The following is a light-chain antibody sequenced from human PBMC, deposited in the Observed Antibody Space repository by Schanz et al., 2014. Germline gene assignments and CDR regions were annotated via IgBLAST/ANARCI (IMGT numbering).Light chain of an antibody. CDR3: QSYDSSLSGSKV. Sequence: QSALTQPASVSGSPGQSITISCTGTSSDVGGYNYVSWYQQHPGKAPKLMIYDVSNRPSGVSNRFSGSKSGNTASLTISGLQAEDEADYYCQSYDSSLSGSKVFGGGTKVTVL. V-gene: IGLV2-14*01. CDR2: DVS. J-gene: IGLJ2*01. CDR1: SSDVGGYNY.